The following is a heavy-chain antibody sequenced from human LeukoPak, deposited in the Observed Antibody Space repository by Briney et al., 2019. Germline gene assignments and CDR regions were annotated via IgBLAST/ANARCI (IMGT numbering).Heavy chain of an antibody. CDR3: VSSLGATSYAFDI. J-gene: IGHJ3*02. CDR1: GGSISSYY. CDR2: IYYSGST. V-gene: IGHV4-59*01. D-gene: IGHD1-26*01. Sequence: SETLSLTCTVSGGSISSYYRTWIRQPPGKGLEWIGFIYYSGSTSYNPSLKSRVTISLDTSKNQFSLRLSSVTAADTAVYYCVSSLGATSYAFDIWGQGTMVTVSS.